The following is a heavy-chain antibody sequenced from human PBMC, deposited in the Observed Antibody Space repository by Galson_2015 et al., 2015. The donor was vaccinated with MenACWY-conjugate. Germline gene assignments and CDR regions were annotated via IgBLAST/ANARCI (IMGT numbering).Heavy chain of an antibody. D-gene: IGHD2-2*01. CDR1: GFTFVSYA. J-gene: IGHJ4*02. V-gene: IGHV3-30*18. Sequence: SLRLSCAGSGFTFVSYAMQWVRQAPGTGLEWVAVVSSGGGTVQYYAGSVKGRFTISRDNSKNTVYLQMNSLRPEDTAVYYCAKAPSNTWHNFDYWGPGTLVTVSS. CDR3: AKAPSNTWHNFDY. CDR2: VSSGGGTVQ.